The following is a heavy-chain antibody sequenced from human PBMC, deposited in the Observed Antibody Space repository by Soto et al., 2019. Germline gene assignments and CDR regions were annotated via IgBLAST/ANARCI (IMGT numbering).Heavy chain of an antibody. J-gene: IGHJ6*03. V-gene: IGHV4-34*01. CDR1: GGSFSGYQ. CDR2: INDSGNI. D-gene: IGHD3-10*01. CDR3: ARGLILWFGELSRRGGYYYYMDV. Sequence: QVQLQQWGAGLLKPSETLSLTCAVYGGSFSGYQWTWIRQTPGKGLEWIGEINDSGNINYNPSLTGRVTSLLETPKKQISLRLSSVSAADSAVYYCARGLILWFGELSRRGGYYYYMDVWGKGTTVTVSS.